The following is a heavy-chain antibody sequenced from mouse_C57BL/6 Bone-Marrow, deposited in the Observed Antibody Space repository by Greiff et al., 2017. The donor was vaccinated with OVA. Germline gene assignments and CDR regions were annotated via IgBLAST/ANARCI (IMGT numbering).Heavy chain of an antibody. V-gene: IGHV1-54*01. D-gene: IGHD2-3*01. J-gene: IGHJ1*03. CDR1: GYAFTNYL. CDR3: ARSRRLLYFDV. CDR2: INPGSGGT. Sequence: QVQLKESGAELVRPGTSVKVSCKASGYAFTNYLIEWVKQRPGQGLEWIGVINPGSGGTNYNEKFKGKATLTADKSSSTAYMQLSSLTSEDSAVYFCARSRRLLYFDVWGTGTTVTVSS.